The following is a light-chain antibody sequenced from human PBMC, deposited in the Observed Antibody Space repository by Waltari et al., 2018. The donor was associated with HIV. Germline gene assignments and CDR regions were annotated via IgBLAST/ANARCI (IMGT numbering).Light chain of an antibody. Sequence: DIQMTQSPSSLSASVGGRVAITCRASQGISNYLAWYQLKPGKVPKLLIYGASTLLSGVPSRFTGSGSGTDFTLTISSLQPEDVATYYCQKYNSVPWTFGQGTKVEIK. V-gene: IGKV1-27*01. CDR3: QKYNSVPWT. CDR2: GAS. J-gene: IGKJ1*01. CDR1: QGISNY.